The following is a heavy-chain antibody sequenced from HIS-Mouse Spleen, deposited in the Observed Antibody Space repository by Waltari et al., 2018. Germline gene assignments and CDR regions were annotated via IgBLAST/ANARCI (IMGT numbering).Heavy chain of an antibody. CDR2: FDPEDGET. J-gene: IGHJ1*01. D-gene: IGHD2-2*01. V-gene: IGHV1-24*01. CDR1: GYTLTELS. CDR3: ATGAYCSSTSCPEYFQH. Sequence: QVQLVQSGAEVKKPGASVKVSCKVSGYTLTELSMPWVRQAPGKGLEWMGGFDPEDGETIYAQKFQGRVTMTEDTSTDTAYMELSSLRSEDTAVYYCATGAYCSSTSCPEYFQHWGQGTLVTVSS.